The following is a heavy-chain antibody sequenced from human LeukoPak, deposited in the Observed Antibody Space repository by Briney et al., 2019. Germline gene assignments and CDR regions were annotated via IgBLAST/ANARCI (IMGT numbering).Heavy chain of an antibody. J-gene: IGHJ4*02. D-gene: IGHD2-2*01. Sequence: GESLKISCKASGYIFTNYWIGWVRQMPGKGLEWMGIIYPGDSNTRYSPSFQGQVTISVDKSITTAYLQWSSLKASDTAMYYCARQPGGHYASDYWGQGTLVTVSS. V-gene: IGHV5-51*01. CDR1: GYIFTNYW. CDR2: IYPGDSNT. CDR3: ARQPGGHYASDY.